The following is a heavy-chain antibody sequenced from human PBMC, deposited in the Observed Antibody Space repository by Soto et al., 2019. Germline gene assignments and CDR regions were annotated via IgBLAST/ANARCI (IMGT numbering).Heavy chain of an antibody. Sequence: PGGSLRLSCAVSRFTFSSYSMNWVRQAPGKGLEWVSSISSSSSYIYYADSVKGRFTITRDNAKKSLYLQMDSLRAEDTAVYYWAIDRHFYSGTDIWGKGTMVTV. CDR2: ISSSSSYI. J-gene: IGHJ6*04. CDR1: RFTFSSYS. CDR3: AIDRHFYSGTDI. V-gene: IGHV3-21*01.